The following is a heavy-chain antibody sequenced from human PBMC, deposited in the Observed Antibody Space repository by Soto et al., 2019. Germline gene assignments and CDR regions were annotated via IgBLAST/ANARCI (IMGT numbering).Heavy chain of an antibody. J-gene: IGHJ4*02. CDR3: ARGNSPVNTF. CDR1: GFTFYNYE. CDR2: ITSSGSTI. Sequence: EVQLVESGGGLVQPGGSLRLSCAASGFTFYNYEMNWVRQAPGKGLEWIAYITSSGSTIYYADSVKGQFTISRDNTKYSVFLQMDSLRAEDTAVYYCARGNSPVNTFGGQGTLVTVCS. V-gene: IGHV3-48*03. D-gene: IGHD2-21*01.